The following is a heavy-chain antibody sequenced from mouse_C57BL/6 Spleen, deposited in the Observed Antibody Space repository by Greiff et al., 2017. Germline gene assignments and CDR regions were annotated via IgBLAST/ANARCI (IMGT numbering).Heavy chain of an antibody. CDR3: ASGNVDYFDY. Sequence: EVKLVESGPGLVKPSQSLSLTCSVTGYSITSGYYWNWIRQFPGNKLEWMGYISYDGSNNYNPSLKNRISITRDTSKNQFFLKLNSVTTEDTATYYCASGNVDYFDYWGQGTTLTVSS. CDR2: ISYDGSN. D-gene: IGHD2-1*01. V-gene: IGHV3-6*01. J-gene: IGHJ2*01. CDR1: GYSITSGYY.